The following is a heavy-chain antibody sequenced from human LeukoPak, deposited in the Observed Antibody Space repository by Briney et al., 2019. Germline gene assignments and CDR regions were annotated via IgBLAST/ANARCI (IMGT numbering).Heavy chain of an antibody. J-gene: IGHJ3*02. CDR3: VKVGSLATVVNAFDI. V-gene: IGHV3-64D*06. CDR1: GFTFSSYA. CDR2: ISSNGGSS. Sequence: PGGSLRLSCSASGFTFSSYAMHWVRQAPGKGLEYVSAISSNGGSSYYTDSVKGRFTISRDNSKNTLYLQMSSLRAEDTAVYYCVKVGSLATVVNAFDIWGQGTMVTVSS. D-gene: IGHD4-23*01.